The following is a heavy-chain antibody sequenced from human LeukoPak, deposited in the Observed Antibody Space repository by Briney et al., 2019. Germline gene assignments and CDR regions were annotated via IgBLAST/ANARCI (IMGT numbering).Heavy chain of an antibody. Sequence: GRSLRLSCAASGFTFSSYGISWVRQAPGTGLEWVSAISGSGGSTYYADYVKGRFTISRDNSKNTLYLQMNSMRAEDTAVYCCAKDRRPTIPESYFDYWGQGTLVTVSS. D-gene: IGHD2-2*01. J-gene: IGHJ4*02. CDR3: AKDRRPTIPESYFDY. CDR1: GFTFSSYG. CDR2: ISGSGGST. V-gene: IGHV3-23*01.